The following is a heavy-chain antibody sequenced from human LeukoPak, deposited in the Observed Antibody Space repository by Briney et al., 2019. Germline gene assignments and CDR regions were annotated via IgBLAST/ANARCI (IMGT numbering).Heavy chain of an antibody. D-gene: IGHD3-3*01. CDR1: GFTFSSYA. Sequence: PGGSLRLSCAASGFTFSSYAMNWVRQAPGKGLEWVSGISGSGVNTYYADSVKGRFTISRDNSKNTLYLQMNTLRAEDTAIFYCAKAPEFSYFWVFDYWGQGTLVTVSS. CDR2: ISGSGVNT. CDR3: AKAPEFSYFWVFDY. V-gene: IGHV3-23*01. J-gene: IGHJ4*02.